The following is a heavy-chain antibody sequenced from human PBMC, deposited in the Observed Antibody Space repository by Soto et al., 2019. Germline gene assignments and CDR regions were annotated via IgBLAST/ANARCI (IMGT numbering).Heavy chain of an antibody. V-gene: IGHV1-46*01. D-gene: IGHD2-2*02. CDR3: AREPAGDIVVVPAAIRWFDP. CDR2: INPSGGST. CDR1: GYTFTSYY. Sequence: ASVKVSCKASGYTFTSYYMHWVRQAPGQGLEWMGIINPSGGSTSYAQKFQGRVTMTRDTSTSTVYMELSSLRSEDTAVYYCAREPAGDIVVVPAAIRWFDPWGQGTLVTVSS. J-gene: IGHJ5*02.